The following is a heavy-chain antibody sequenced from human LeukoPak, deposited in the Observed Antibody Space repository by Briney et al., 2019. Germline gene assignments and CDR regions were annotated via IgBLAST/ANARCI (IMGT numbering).Heavy chain of an antibody. CDR3: ARQYYDFWSGYYFDY. CDR2: INPNSGGT. D-gene: IGHD3-3*01. V-gene: IGHV1-2*02. CDR1: GYTFTGYY. J-gene: IGHJ4*02. Sequence: GASVKVSCKASGYTFTGYYMHWVRQAPGQGLEWMGWINPNSGGTNYAQKFQGRVTMTRDTSISTAYMELSRLRSDDTAVYYCARQYYDFWSGYYFDYWGQGTLVTVSS.